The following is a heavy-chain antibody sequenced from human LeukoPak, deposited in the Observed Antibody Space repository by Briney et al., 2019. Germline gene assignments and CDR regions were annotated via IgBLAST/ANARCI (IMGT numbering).Heavy chain of an antibody. CDR1: RFTLSDYY. D-gene: IGHD3-3*01. CDR3: ARRGWSRQFDY. V-gene: IGHV3-11*01. Sequence: GGSLRLSCAASRFTLSDYYMTWIRQTPGKGLEWLSSISNSGTTIYYADSVKGRFTISRDNAKNSLYLQMNSLRAEDTAVYYCARRGWSRQFDYWGQGTQVTVSS. CDR2: ISNSGTTI. J-gene: IGHJ4*02.